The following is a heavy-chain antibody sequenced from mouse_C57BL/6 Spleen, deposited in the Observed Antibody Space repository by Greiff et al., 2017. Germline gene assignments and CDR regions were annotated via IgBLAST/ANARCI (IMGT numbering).Heavy chain of an antibody. CDR2: INYDGSST. Sequence: EVKLQESEGGLVQPGSSMKLSCTASGFTFSDYYMAWVRQVPEKGLEWVANINYDGSSTYYLDSLKSRFIISRDNAKNILYLQMSSLKSEDTATYYCARAYGVYWYFDVWGTGTTVTVSS. D-gene: IGHD1-1*01. J-gene: IGHJ1*03. V-gene: IGHV5-16*01. CDR3: ARAYGVYWYFDV. CDR1: GFTFSDYY.